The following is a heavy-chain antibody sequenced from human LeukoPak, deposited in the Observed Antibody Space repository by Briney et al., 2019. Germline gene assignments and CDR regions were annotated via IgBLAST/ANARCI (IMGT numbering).Heavy chain of an antibody. J-gene: IGHJ5*02. CDR2: ISYDGSNK. D-gene: IGHD3-3*01. CDR1: GLTFTNYA. CDR3: ARETTDFWSGYFPRGWFDP. Sequence: GRSLRLSCAASGLTFTNYAMHWVRQAPGKGLEWVAVISYDGSNKYYADSVKGRFTISRDNSKNTLYLQMNSLRAEDTAVYYCARETTDFWSGYFPRGWFDPWGQGTLVTVSS. V-gene: IGHV3-30*04.